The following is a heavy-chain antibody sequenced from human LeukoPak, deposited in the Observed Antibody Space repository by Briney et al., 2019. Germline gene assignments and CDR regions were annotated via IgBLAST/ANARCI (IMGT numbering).Heavy chain of an antibody. CDR2: ISSSGSTI. CDR3: ARDYGGSSPFDY. J-gene: IGHJ4*02. Sequence: GGSLRLSCAASGFTFSSYEMNWVRQAPGKVLEWVSYISSSGSTIYYADSVKGRFTISRDNAKNSLYLHMNSLRAEDTAVYYCARDYGGSSPFDYWGQGTLVTVSS. D-gene: IGHD4-23*01. V-gene: IGHV3-48*03. CDR1: GFTFSSYE.